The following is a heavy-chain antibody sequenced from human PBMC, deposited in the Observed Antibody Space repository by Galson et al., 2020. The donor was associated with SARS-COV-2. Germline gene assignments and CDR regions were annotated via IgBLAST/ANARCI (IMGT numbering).Heavy chain of an antibody. J-gene: IGHJ4*02. CDR3: ASERPEGFDY. Sequence: GRSLRLSCAASGFTFSSYWMNWVRQAPGKGLEWVANIKQDGSEKYYVDSVKGRFTISRDNAKNSLFLQMSSLRAEDTAIYYCASERPEGFDYWGQGTLVTVSS. CDR1: GFTFSSYW. CDR2: IKQDGSEK. V-gene: IGHV3-7*03.